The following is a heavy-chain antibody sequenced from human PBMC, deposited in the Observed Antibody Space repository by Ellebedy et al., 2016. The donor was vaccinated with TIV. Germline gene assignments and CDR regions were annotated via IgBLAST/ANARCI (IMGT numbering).Heavy chain of an antibody. Sequence: GESLKISCKASGYSFTDHWINWVRQLPGKGLEWMGRTDPIDSYSDYSPSFQGHVTISTDKSINTSYLQWSSLEASDTATYYCARQETYYYGSGFWGQGTPVTVSS. CDR2: TDPIDSYS. J-gene: IGHJ4*02. CDR3: ARQETYYYGSGF. D-gene: IGHD3-10*01. CDR1: GYSFTDHW. V-gene: IGHV5-10-1*01.